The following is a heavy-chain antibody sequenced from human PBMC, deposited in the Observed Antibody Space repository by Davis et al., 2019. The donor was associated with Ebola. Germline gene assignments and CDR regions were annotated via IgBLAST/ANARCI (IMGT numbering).Heavy chain of an antibody. CDR3: AGLRLVSFFAY. Sequence: SETLSLTCSVSAASLRRSRYYWGWIRQPPGKGLEWIASIFYSGSIYYNPSLRSRVSISIDRSKNQLSLNLDHVTVADTATYYCAGLRLVSFFAYWGQGALVTVSS. CDR2: IFYSGSI. D-gene: IGHD6-6*01. J-gene: IGHJ4*02. CDR1: AASLRRSRYY. V-gene: IGHV4-39*01.